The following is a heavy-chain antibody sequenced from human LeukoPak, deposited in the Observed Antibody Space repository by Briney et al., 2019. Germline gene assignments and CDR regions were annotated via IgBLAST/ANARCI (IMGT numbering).Heavy chain of an antibody. V-gene: IGHV3-30*02. CDR1: GFTFSSYG. CDR2: IRYDGSNK. Sequence: GGSLRLSCVASGFTFSSYGMHWVRQAPGKGLEWVAFIRYDGSNKYYADSVKGRFTISRDNSKNTLYLQMNSLRAEDTAVYYCAKGSSSWYVFFDYWGQGTLVTVSS. CDR3: AKGSSSWYVFFDY. J-gene: IGHJ4*02. D-gene: IGHD6-13*01.